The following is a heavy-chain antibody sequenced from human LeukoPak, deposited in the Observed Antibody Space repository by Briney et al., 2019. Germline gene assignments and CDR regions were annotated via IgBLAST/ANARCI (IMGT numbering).Heavy chain of an antibody. CDR3: ARARLYGGKAEAAFDI. J-gene: IGHJ3*02. CDR1: GASISSYY. CDR2: IYTSGST. D-gene: IGHD4-23*01. V-gene: IGHV4-4*07. Sequence: PSETLSLTCTVSGASISSYYWSWIRQPAGKGLEWIGRIYTSGSTNYNPSLKSRVTMSVDTSKNQFSLKLSSVTAADTAVYYCARARLYGGKAEAAFDIWGQGTMVTVSS.